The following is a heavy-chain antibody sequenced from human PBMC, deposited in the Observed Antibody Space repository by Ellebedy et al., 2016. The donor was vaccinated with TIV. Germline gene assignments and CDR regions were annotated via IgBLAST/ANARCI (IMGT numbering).Heavy chain of an antibody. CDR3: AREMGWGNDRFNDAFAI. J-gene: IGHJ3*02. Sequence: GESLKISCAASGFTFSSYSMNWVRQPPGKGLEWLSDISHSSLTIYYADSGKGRLTISRNNAKNSLSLQMNSLRAEDTAVYYCAREMGWGNDRFNDAFAIWGQGTMVTVSP. CDR2: ISHSSLTI. V-gene: IGHV3-48*04. D-gene: IGHD1-1*01. CDR1: GFTFSSYS.